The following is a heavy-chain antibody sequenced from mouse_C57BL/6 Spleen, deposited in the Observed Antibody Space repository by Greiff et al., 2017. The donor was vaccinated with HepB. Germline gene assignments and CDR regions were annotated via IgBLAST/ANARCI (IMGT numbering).Heavy chain of an antibody. D-gene: IGHD2-3*01. CDR1: GYTFTSYW. J-gene: IGHJ4*01. V-gene: IGHV1-69*01. CDR3: ARAGMISYAMDY. Sequence: QVQLQQPGAELVMPGASVKLSCKASGYTFTSYWMHWVKQRPGQGLEWIGEIDPSDSYTNYNQKFKGKSTLTVDKSSSTAYMQLSSLTSEDSAVYYCARAGMISYAMDYWGQGTSVTVSS. CDR2: IDPSDSYT.